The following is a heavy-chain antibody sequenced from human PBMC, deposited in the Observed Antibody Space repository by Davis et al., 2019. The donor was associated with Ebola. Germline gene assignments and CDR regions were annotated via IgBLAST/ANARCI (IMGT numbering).Heavy chain of an antibody. V-gene: IGHV4-39*07. CDR3: ARDRRWLQLGGYFDY. D-gene: IGHD5-24*01. CDR1: GGSISSGGYY. Sequence: PSETLSLTCTVSGGSISSGGYYWIWIRQPPGKGLEWIGEINYSGSTNCNPSLKSRVTISKDTSKSQFSLKLSSVTAADTAVYYCARDRRWLQLGGYFDYWGQGTLVTVSS. CDR2: INYSGST. J-gene: IGHJ4*02.